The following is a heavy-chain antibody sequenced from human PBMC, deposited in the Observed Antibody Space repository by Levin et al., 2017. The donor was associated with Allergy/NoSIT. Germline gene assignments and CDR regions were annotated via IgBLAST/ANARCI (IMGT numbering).Heavy chain of an antibody. Sequence: GGSLRLSCAASGFTFSTYAMTWVRQAPGKGLEWVSGISGSGGGTYFADSLKGRFTISRDNSKNTLYLQMSSLRAEDTAVYYCTKDVAAGVELASSYFDWWGQGTLVTVSS. CDR1: GFTFSTYA. V-gene: IGHV3-23*01. CDR3: TKDVAAGVELASSYFDW. CDR2: ISGSGGGT. J-gene: IGHJ4*02. D-gene: IGHD6-19*01.